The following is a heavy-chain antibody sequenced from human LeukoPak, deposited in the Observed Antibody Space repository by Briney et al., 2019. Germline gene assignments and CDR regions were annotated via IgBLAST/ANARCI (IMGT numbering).Heavy chain of an antibody. CDR3: ARAPVVGASPFDY. CDR1: GGTFSGYY. CDR2: SNDSGGT. V-gene: IGHV4-34*01. D-gene: IGHD1-26*01. J-gene: IGHJ4*02. Sequence: SETLSLTCAVYGGTFSGYYWSWIRQPPGKRLEWVGESNDSGGTNYNPSLKSRVTISADKSKNQVSLKLTSVTAADTAVYYCARAPVVGASPFDYWGQGTLVTVSS.